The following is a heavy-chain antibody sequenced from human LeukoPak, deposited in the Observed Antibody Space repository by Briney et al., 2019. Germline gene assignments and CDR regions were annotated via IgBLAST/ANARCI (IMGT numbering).Heavy chain of an antibody. CDR3: AKDRGFWSAYFYFDY. Sequence: PGGSLRLSCATSGLTFRSYGMHWVRQAPGKGLEWVAFIRYDGTNQFYADSVKGRFTISRDNSKKTLHLQMNSLRTEDTAVYYCAKDRGFWSAYFYFDYWGQGTPVTVSS. CDR2: IRYDGTNQ. D-gene: IGHD3-3*01. V-gene: IGHV3-30*02. CDR1: GLTFRSYG. J-gene: IGHJ4*02.